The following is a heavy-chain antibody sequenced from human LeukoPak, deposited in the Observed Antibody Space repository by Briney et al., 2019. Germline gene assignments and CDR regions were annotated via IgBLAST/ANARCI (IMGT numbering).Heavy chain of an antibody. V-gene: IGHV4-34*01. CDR3: ARGAIRGIAVAGY. CDR1: GGSFSGYY. J-gene: IGHJ4*02. Sequence: SETLSLTCAVYGGSFSGYYCKWFRQPPGKGLEWIGGINHSGVTNYNPSLKSRVTVSVDTSKNQFSLKLRSMIAADTAVYYCARGAIRGIAVAGYWGQGTQVTVSS. D-gene: IGHD6-19*01. CDR2: INHSGVT.